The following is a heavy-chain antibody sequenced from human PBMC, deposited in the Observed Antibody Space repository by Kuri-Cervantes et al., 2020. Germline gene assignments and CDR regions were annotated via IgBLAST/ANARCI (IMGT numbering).Heavy chain of an antibody. J-gene: IGHJ6*03. CDR3: ARCHEVGVGGLYYCDYMDV. Sequence: GESLKISCEASGFTFRTYTMIWVRQAPGKGLEWVSSIGSSTSYIFYADSVKGRFIISRDNAKSSLYLQMNSLRAEDTAVYYCARCHEVGVGGLYYCDYMDVWGNGTTVTVSS. CDR2: IGSSTSYI. V-gene: IGHV3-21*03. CDR1: GFTFRTYT. D-gene: IGHD3-16*01.